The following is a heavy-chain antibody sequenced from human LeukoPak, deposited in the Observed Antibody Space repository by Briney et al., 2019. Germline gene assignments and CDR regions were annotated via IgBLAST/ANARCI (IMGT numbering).Heavy chain of an antibody. J-gene: IGHJ6*04. V-gene: IGHV1-69*06. CDR3: ALSKPPGPRSLYYYGMDV. CDR1: GGTFSSYD. D-gene: IGHD1-14*01. CDR2: IIHICGTE. Sequence: GASVKVSYRASGGTFSSYDISWVRQAPGKGREGMGGIIHICGTENYAQKSKGRVTITADRSTGTAYMELNSLISEDSAVYYCALSKPPGPRSLYYYGMDVWGKGTTVTVSS.